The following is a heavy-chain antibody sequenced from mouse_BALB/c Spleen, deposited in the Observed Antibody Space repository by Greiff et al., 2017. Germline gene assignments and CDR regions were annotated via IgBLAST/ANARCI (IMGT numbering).Heavy chain of an antibody. CDR3: ARGGITTGGWFAY. CDR2: INPSNGRT. V-gene: IGHV1S81*02. CDR1: GYTFTSYW. Sequence: QVQLKQPGAELVKPGASVKLSCKASGYTFTSYWMHWVKQRPGQGLEWIGEINPSNGRTNYNEKFKSKATLTVDKSSSTAYMQLSSLTSEDSAVYYCARGGITTGGWFAYWGQGTLVTVSA. D-gene: IGHD2-4*01. J-gene: IGHJ3*01.